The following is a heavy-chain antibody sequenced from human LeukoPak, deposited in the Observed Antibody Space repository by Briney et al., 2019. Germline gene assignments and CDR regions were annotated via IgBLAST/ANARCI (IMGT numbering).Heavy chain of an antibody. Sequence: SETLSLTRTVSGGSISSSSYYWGWIRQPPGKGLEWIGSIYYSGSTYYNPSLKSRVTISVDTSKNQFSLKLSSVTAADTAVYYCARLGGIAVAGNTFDYWGQGTLATVSS. D-gene: IGHD6-19*01. CDR1: GGSISSSSYY. CDR3: ARLGGIAVAGNTFDY. J-gene: IGHJ4*02. CDR2: IYYSGST. V-gene: IGHV4-39*01.